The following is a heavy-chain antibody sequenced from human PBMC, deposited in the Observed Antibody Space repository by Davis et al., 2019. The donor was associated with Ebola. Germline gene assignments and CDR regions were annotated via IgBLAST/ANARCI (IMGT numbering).Heavy chain of an antibody. V-gene: IGHV3-7*01. J-gene: IGHJ4*02. CDR1: GFTFRNYW. D-gene: IGHD3-3*01. CDR3: ASFKIFGVVYDY. Sequence: GESLKISCAASGFTFRNYWMSWVRQAPGKGLEWVANIKHDGSEKYYVDSVKGRFTISRDNTKNSLSLQMNSLRPEDTAVYFCASFKIFGVVYDYWGLGTLVTVSS. CDR2: IKHDGSEK.